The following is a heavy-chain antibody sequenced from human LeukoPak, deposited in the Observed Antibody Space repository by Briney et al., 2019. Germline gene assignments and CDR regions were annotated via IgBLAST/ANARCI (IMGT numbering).Heavy chain of an antibody. Sequence: GGSLRLSCAASGFTVSNNYMNWVRQAPGKGLEWVSVIYSGGSTYYADSVKGRFTISRDNSKNTLYLQMNSLRAEDTAMYYCTRVRDGYNQRYFDYWGQGTLVTVSS. CDR2: IYSGGST. D-gene: IGHD5-24*01. CDR3: TRVRDGYNQRYFDY. V-gene: IGHV3-53*01. J-gene: IGHJ4*02. CDR1: GFTVSNNY.